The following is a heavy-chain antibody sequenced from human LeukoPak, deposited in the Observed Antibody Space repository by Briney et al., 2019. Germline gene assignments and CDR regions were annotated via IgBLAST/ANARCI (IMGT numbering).Heavy chain of an antibody. CDR3: ARGSCSSTSCYEDYYYYMDV. D-gene: IGHD2-2*01. V-gene: IGHV4-34*01. J-gene: IGHJ6*03. Sequence: SETLALTCAVYGGSFSGYYWSGIRQPPGKGLEWIGEINHSGSTNYNPSLKSRVTISVDTSKNQFSLKLSSVTAADTAVYYCARGSCSSTSCYEDYYYYMDVWGKGTTVTVSS. CDR2: INHSGST. CDR1: GGSFSGYY.